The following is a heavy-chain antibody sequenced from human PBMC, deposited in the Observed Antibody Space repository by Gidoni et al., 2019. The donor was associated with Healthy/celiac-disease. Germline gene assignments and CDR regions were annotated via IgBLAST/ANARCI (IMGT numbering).Heavy chain of an antibody. Sequence: QVQLVESGGGVVQPGRSLRLSCAASGFTFSSSGMHWVRQAPGKGLEWVAVIWYDGSNKYYADSVKGRFTISRDNSKNTLYLQMNSLRAEDTAVYYCAREDGYNLIDYWGQGTLVTVSS. V-gene: IGHV3-33*01. J-gene: IGHJ4*02. CDR1: GFTFSSSG. CDR3: AREDGYNLIDY. D-gene: IGHD5-12*01. CDR2: IWYDGSNK.